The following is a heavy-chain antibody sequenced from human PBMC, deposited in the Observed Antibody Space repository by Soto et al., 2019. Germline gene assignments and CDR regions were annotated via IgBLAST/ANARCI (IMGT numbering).Heavy chain of an antibody. J-gene: IGHJ5*02. CDR2: IYLIGST. CDR3: ARVPGP. CDR1: GGSISSGDYS. Sequence: PSETLSLTCAVSGGSISSGDYSWSWIRQPPGKGLEWIGYIYLIGSTYYSPSLKSRVTISIDRSKNQFSLNLSSVTAADTAVYYCARVPGPWGQGTLVPVSS. V-gene: IGHV4-30-2*01.